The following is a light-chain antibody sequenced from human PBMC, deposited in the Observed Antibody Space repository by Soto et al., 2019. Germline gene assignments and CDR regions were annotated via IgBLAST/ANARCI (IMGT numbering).Light chain of an antibody. J-gene: IGKJ1*01. CDR2: DAS. CDR3: KQYNNFRWT. CDR1: QNIGYW. V-gene: IGKV1-5*01. Sequence: DIQMTQSPSTLSASVGDRVTITCRASQNIGYWLAWYQQEPGKAPNLLIYDASTLESGVPSRFSGSGSGTEFTLTISSMQPDDFAPYYCKQYNNFRWTFGQGTKVAIK.